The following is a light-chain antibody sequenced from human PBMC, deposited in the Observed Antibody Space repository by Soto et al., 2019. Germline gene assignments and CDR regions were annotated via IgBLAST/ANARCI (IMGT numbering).Light chain of an antibody. Sequence: QSVLTRPRSVSGSPGQSVTISCTGTSSDVGGYNYVSWYQQHPGKAPTPIIYDVSKRPSGVPDRLSGSKSGNTASLTISGLQAEDEADYYCCSYAGSYTFLFGTGTKVTVL. V-gene: IGLV2-11*01. CDR2: DVS. J-gene: IGLJ1*01. CDR1: SSDVGGYNY. CDR3: CSYAGSYTFL.